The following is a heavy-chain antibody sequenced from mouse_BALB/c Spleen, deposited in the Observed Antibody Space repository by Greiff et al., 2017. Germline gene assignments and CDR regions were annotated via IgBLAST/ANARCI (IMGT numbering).Heavy chain of an antibody. CDR2: IDPANGNT. V-gene: IGHV14-3*02. CDR1: GFNIKDTY. D-gene: IGHD1-1*01. CDR3: ARSGGYYYGYLDY. Sequence: EVQVVESGAELVKPGASVKLSCTASGFNIKDTYMHWVKQRPEQGLEWIGRIDPANGNTKYDPKFQGKATITADTSSNTAYLQLSSLTSEDTAVYYCARSGGYYYGYLDYWGQGTTLTVSS. J-gene: IGHJ2*01.